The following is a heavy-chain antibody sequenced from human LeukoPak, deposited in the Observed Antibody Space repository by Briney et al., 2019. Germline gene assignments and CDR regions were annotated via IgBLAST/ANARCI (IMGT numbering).Heavy chain of an antibody. D-gene: IGHD3-3*01. Sequence: GASVKVSCKASGYTFTGYYMHWVQQAPGQGLEWMGWINPNSGGTNYAQKFQGRVTMTRDTSISTAYMELSRLRSDDTAVYYCARVGDDFWSGSDYMDVWGKGTTVTVSS. J-gene: IGHJ6*03. CDR3: ARVGDDFWSGSDYMDV. CDR2: INPNSGGT. CDR1: GYTFTGYY. V-gene: IGHV1-2*02.